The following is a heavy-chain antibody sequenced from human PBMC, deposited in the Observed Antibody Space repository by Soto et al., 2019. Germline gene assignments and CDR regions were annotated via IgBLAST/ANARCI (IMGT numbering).Heavy chain of an antibody. D-gene: IGHD3-16*01. CDR3: GRVGLGPYIWLDP. CDR1: GFSISSGHY. CDR2: IFHSGST. Sequence: PSETLSLTCGVSGFSISSGHYWGWVRQPPGKGLEWIGSIFHSGSTYYNPSLKSRVTMSVYTSRNHFSLKLSSVNAADTAIYYCGRVGLGPYIWLDPWGQGXLVTVYS. J-gene: IGHJ5*02. V-gene: IGHV4-38-2*01.